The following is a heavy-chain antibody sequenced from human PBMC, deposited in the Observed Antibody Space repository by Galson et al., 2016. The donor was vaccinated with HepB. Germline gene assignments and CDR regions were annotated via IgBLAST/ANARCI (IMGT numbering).Heavy chain of an antibody. V-gene: IGHV3-9*01. CDR3: AKVGRYDSSGYYPTAFDI. J-gene: IGHJ3*02. CDR1: GLTFNDYA. D-gene: IGHD3-22*01. CDR2: ISLNSGST. Sequence: SLRLSCAASGLTFNDYAMHWVRQAPGKGLEWVAGISLNSGSTGYADSVKGRFTISRDNAKNSLYLQMNSLRAEDTALYYCAKVGRYDSSGYYPTAFDIWGQGTMVTVSS.